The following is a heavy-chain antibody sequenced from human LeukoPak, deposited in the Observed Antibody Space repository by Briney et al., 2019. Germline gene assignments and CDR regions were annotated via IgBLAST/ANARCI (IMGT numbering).Heavy chain of an antibody. V-gene: IGHV3-20*04. J-gene: IGHJ3*02. CDR2: LNWNGAST. Sequence: PTGGSLRLSCAASGFTFDDYGLSWVRQVPGKGLEWVSGLNWNGASTGYADSVKGRFTISRDNAKNSLYLQMNSLRAEDTAVYYCACYYDSRGDAFDIWGQGTMVTVSS. CDR1: GFTFDDYG. CDR3: ACYYDSRGDAFDI. D-gene: IGHD3-22*01.